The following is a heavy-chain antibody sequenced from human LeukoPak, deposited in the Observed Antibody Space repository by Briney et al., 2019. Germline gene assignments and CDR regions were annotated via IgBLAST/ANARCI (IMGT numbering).Heavy chain of an antibody. Sequence: GGSLRLSCAAAGFTFPRHAMSWVRQAPGKGLEWVASSAGSGGSTHYADSMKGRFTISRDNSQNTVYLHMNSLRADDTAVYYCAQEHFDTSGYYSRFDNWGQGILVTVSS. CDR3: AQEHFDTSGYYSRFDN. J-gene: IGHJ4*02. D-gene: IGHD3-22*01. CDR1: GFTFPRHA. CDR2: SAGSGGST. V-gene: IGHV3-23*01.